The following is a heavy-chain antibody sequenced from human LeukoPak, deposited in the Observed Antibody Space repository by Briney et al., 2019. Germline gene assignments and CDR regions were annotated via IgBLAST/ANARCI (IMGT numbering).Heavy chain of an antibody. J-gene: IGHJ4*02. Sequence: GESLKISCKGSGYSFTSYWIGWVRQMPGKGLEWMGIIYPGDSDTRYGPSFQGQVTISADNSISTAHLQWSSLKASDTAMYYCASPDYYDSSGYSPGVGYWGQGTLVTVSS. CDR1: GYSFTSYW. CDR3: ASPDYYDSSGYSPGVGY. CDR2: IYPGDSDT. V-gene: IGHV5-51*01. D-gene: IGHD3-22*01.